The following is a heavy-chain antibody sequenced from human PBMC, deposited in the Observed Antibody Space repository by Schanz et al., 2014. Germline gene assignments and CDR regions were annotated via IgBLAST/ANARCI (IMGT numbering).Heavy chain of an antibody. Sequence: EVQLVESGGGWVQPWGSLRLSCAASGFTFRSMNWVRQAPGKGLAWVSYISSSSSTIYYTDSVKGRFTISRDNAKNSLYLQMNSLRDEDTAVYYCVRSHSGSSGYSAFDYWGQGTLVTVSS. CDR3: VRSHSGSSGYSAFDY. D-gene: IGHD3-22*01. J-gene: IGHJ4*02. V-gene: IGHV3-48*02. CDR1: GFTFRS. CDR2: ISSSSSTI.